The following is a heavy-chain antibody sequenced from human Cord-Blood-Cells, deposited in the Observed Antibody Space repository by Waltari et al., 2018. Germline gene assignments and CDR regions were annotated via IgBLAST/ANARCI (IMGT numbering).Heavy chain of an antibody. CDR2: INPNRGGT. Sequence: QVQLVQSGAEVQKPGASVKVSCKAYGYTFTGYYMHWVRQAPGQGLEWVGWINPNRGGTNYSQKFQGRVTMTRDTCSSTAYMELSRLRSDDTAVYYCARDQGQTGNDYWGQGTLVTVSS. D-gene: IGHD7-27*01. V-gene: IGHV1-2*02. J-gene: IGHJ4*02. CDR3: ARDQGQTGNDY. CDR1: GYTFTGYY.